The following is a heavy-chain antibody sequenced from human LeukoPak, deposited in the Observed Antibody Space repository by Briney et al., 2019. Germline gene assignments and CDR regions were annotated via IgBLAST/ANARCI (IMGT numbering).Heavy chain of an antibody. D-gene: IGHD6-13*01. Sequence: GGSLRLSCAASGFTFSSYAMHWVRQAPGKGLEWVAVISYDGSNKYYADSVKGRFTISRDNSKNTLYLQMNSLRTEDTAVYYCARDAAAGTYLYYYGMDVWGQGTTVTVSS. CDR2: ISYDGSNK. J-gene: IGHJ6*02. CDR1: GFTFSSYA. V-gene: IGHV3-30*04. CDR3: ARDAAAGTYLYYYGMDV.